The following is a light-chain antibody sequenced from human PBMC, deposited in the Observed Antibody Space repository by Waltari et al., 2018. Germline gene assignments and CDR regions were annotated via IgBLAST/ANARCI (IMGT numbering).Light chain of an antibody. J-gene: IGLJ2*01. CDR2: RNT. Sequence: QSVLTQPPSMSGIPGPRVTISCSGSHSNIGSNFVYWYQQFPGMAPQLLIFRNTQRPSGVPDRFSASKAGASASLAISGLRSEDEADYYCAAWDDSLSGRVFGGGTKLTV. CDR3: AAWDDSLSGRV. CDR1: HSNIGSNF. V-gene: IGLV1-47*01.